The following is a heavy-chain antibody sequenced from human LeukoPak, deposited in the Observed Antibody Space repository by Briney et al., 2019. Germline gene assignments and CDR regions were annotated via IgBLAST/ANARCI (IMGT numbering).Heavy chain of an antibody. CDR2: TSSGSSFM. J-gene: IGHJ5*02. V-gene: IGHV3-21*01. Sequence: PGGSLRLSCAASGFTFSRYSMNWVRQAPGKGLEWVSSTSSGSSFMYYADSVKGRFTISRDNAKNSLYLQMNSLRAKDTALYCCARDYYDSSGSSWFDPWGQGTLVTVSS. CDR3: ARDYYDSSGSSWFDP. CDR1: GFTFSRYS. D-gene: IGHD3-22*01.